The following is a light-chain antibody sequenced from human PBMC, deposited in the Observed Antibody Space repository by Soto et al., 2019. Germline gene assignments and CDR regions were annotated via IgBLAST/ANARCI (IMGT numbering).Light chain of an antibody. V-gene: IGKV3-11*01. Sequence: EIVLTQSPATLSLSPGERATLSCRASQSVSSHLAWFQQIPGQAPRLLIYDASNRATGIPARFSGSGSGTDFTLTISSLEPEDFGVYYCQQRSNWPRTFGQGTKVEIK. CDR1: QSVSSH. CDR2: DAS. J-gene: IGKJ1*01. CDR3: QQRSNWPRT.